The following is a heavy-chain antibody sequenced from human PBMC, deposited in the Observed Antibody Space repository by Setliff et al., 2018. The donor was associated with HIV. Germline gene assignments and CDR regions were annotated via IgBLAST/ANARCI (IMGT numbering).Heavy chain of an antibody. Sequence: PSETLSLTCAVSGDSINTPHCWSWVRQSLEKGLEWIGEVCQRGGINYNPFLWSRASISMDKPRSYFSLEMASTTAADTAVYLCVRNHEWALGTWGQGLLVTAPQ. CDR2: VCQRGGI. D-gene: IGHD1-26*01. J-gene: IGHJ5*02. CDR1: GDSINTPHC. V-gene: IGHV4-4*02. CDR3: VRNHEWALGT.